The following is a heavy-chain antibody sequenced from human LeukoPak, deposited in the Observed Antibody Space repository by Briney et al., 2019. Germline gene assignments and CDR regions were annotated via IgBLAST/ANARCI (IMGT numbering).Heavy chain of an antibody. D-gene: IGHD6-19*01. V-gene: IGHV1-3*01. CDR1: GYSFTNHA. Sequence: ASVKVSCKASGYSFTNHAMHWVRQAPGQRLEWMGWINAGNGNTKYSQKFQGRVTITRDTSASTAYMELSSLRSEDTAVYYCAREGGASGWWDFDYWGQGTLVTVSS. CDR2: INAGNGNT. J-gene: IGHJ4*02. CDR3: AREGGASGWWDFDY.